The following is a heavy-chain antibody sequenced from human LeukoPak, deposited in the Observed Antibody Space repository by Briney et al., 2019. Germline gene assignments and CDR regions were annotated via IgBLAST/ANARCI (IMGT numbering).Heavy chain of an antibody. CDR3: AKMSAPAFFES. CDR1: GVTLSSYA. J-gene: IGHJ4*02. CDR2: ISSSGSGGNT. V-gene: IGHV3-23*01. D-gene: IGHD6-13*01. Sequence: PGGSLRLSCAASGVTLSSYAMSWARQAPGKGLEWVSGISSSGSGGNTYYADSVKGRLTISRDNSKNTLYLQMNSLRVEDTAVYYCAKMSAPAFFESWGQGTLVTVSS.